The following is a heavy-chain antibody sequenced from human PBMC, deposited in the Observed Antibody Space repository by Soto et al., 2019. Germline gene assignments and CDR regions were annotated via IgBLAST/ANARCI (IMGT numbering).Heavy chain of an antibody. J-gene: IGHJ2*01. D-gene: IGHD3-22*01. V-gene: IGHV1-18*01. CDR2: ISSYNDKT. CDR1: GYTFRTYG. Sequence: QVQLVQSGAEVKKPGASVKVSCKTSGYTFRTYGISWVRQAPGQGLEWMGWISSYNDKTKYSQKIEGRATMTTDTCTSTAYLELRSLRADDTDVYSCSRYSHDYDSSYWYFDFWGRGTLVTVSS. CDR3: SRYSHDYDSSYWYFDF.